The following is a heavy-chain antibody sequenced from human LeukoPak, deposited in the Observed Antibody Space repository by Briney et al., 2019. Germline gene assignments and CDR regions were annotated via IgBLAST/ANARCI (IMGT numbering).Heavy chain of an antibody. Sequence: GASVKVSCKASGYTFTSYAMNWVRQAPGQGLEWMGWINTNTGNPTYAQGFTGRFVFSLDTSVSTAYLQISSLKAEDTAVYYCARATDAFLGAIWSGPYMDVWGKGTTVTVSS. CDR2: INTNTGNP. J-gene: IGHJ6*03. CDR3: ARATDAFLGAIWSGPYMDV. V-gene: IGHV7-4-1*02. CDR1: GYTFTSYA. D-gene: IGHD3-3*01.